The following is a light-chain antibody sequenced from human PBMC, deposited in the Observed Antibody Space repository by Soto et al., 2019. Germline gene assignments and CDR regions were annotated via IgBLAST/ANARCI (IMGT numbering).Light chain of an antibody. CDR3: QQYNTWPPFT. Sequence: IVMTQSPATLSVSPGERATLSCRASRGISSNLAWYQQKPGQAPRLLIYNGVTRATGIPARFTGSGSGREYTLTISSLQSEDVAMYYCQQYNTWPPFTFGPGTKVELK. J-gene: IGKJ3*01. CDR1: RGISSN. V-gene: IGKV3-15*01. CDR2: NGV.